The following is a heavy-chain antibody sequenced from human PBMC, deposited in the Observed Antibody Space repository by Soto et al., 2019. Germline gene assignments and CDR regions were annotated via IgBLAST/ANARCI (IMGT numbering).Heavy chain of an antibody. D-gene: IGHD1-1*01. CDR1: DGSVSSDLYY. CDR2: IYYSGTT. Sequence: QVQLQQSGPGLVKPSQTLSLTCSVPDGSVSSDLYYWHWIRQRPGKGLEGIGYIYYSGTTYYNPSITGRVAISVDTSKNHLFLTLTSVTASDTAVYYCARCWQRVTGTYESWGQGTLVTVSS. CDR3: ARCWQRVTGTYES. J-gene: IGHJ5*02. V-gene: IGHV4-31*03.